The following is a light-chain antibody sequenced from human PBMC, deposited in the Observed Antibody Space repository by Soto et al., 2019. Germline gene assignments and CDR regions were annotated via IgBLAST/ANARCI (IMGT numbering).Light chain of an antibody. CDR3: SSYAASNNFYFV. J-gene: IGLJ3*02. CDR2: EVT. CDR1: SSDVGGYNY. Sequence: QSALTQPPSASGSPGQSVTISCTGTSSDVGGYNYVSWYQQYPGRAPKLMIYEVTKRRSEVPDRFSGSKSGNTASLTVSGLQAEDEADYYCSSYAASNNFYFVFGGGTKVTVL. V-gene: IGLV2-8*01.